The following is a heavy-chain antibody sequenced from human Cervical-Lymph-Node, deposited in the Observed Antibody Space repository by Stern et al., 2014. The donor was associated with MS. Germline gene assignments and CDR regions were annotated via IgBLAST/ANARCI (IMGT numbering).Heavy chain of an antibody. D-gene: IGHD2-21*02. J-gene: IGHJ6*02. V-gene: IGHV1-24*01. Sequence: QVQLVQSGAEVKKPGASVNVSCKVSGYTLTEMSMHWVRQAPGKGLEWMGGYDPQHGETVYAQKIQGRVTMAEDRSTDTAYMELTSLRSDDTAVYYCATHRGRVTYYYGLDVWGQGTTVTVSS. CDR1: GYTLTEMS. CDR3: ATHRGRVTYYYGLDV. CDR2: YDPQHGET.